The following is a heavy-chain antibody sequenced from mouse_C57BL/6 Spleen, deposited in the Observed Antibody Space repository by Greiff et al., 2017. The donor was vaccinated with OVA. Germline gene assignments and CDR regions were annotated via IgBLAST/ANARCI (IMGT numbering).Heavy chain of an antibody. D-gene: IGHD2-4*01. J-gene: IGHJ2*01. CDR2: ISSGGDYI. CDR3: TRGFDYDGYFDY. CDR1: GFTFSSYA. V-gene: IGHV5-9-1*02. Sequence: DVMLVESGEGLVKPGGSLKLSCAASGFTFSSYAMSWVRQTPEKRLEWVAYISSGGDYIYYADTVKGRFTISRDNARNTLYLQMSSLKSEDTAMYYCTRGFDYDGYFDYWGQGTTLTVSS.